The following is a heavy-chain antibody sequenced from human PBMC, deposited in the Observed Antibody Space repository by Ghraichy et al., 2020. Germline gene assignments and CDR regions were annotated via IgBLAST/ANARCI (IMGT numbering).Heavy chain of an antibody. Sequence: SVKVSCKASGGTFSSYAISWVRQAPGQGLEWMGGIIPIFGTANYAQKFQGRVTITADKSTSTAYMELSSLRSEDTAVYYCARGKMRDPGDYGDLLDAFDIWGQGTMVTVSS. V-gene: IGHV1-69*06. D-gene: IGHD4-17*01. CDR2: IIPIFGTA. CDR1: GGTFSSYA. CDR3: ARGKMRDPGDYGDLLDAFDI. J-gene: IGHJ3*02.